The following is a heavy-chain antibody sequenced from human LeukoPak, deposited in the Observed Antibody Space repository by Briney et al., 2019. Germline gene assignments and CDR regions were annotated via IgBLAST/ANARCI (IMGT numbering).Heavy chain of an antibody. CDR2: ISESGTST. J-gene: IGHJ4*02. CDR3: AKLLPTYYLVY. CDR1: GFTFSSYA. D-gene: IGHD3-16*01. Sequence: GGSLRLSCAASGFTFSSYAMSWVRQAPGKGLEWVSVISESGTSTYYADSVKGRFTISRDNSKNTLYLQMNSLRAEDTAVYYCAKLLPTYYLVYWARGPLVTVSS. V-gene: IGHV3-23*01.